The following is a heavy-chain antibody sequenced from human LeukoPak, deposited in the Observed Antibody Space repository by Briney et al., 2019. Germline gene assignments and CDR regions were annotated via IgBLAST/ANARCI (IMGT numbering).Heavy chain of an antibody. D-gene: IGHD5-18*01. Sequence: SETLSLTCTVSGGSVTSTNYYWSWIRQPPGKGLEWIGYMYHTGSSIYNPSLKSRVTISLDTSKNHFSLKLSSVTAADTAVYYCARENTAMAPLNWFDPWGQGTLVTVSS. CDR2: MYHTGSS. J-gene: IGHJ5*02. CDR1: GGSVTSTNYY. V-gene: IGHV4-61*03. CDR3: ARENTAMAPLNWFDP.